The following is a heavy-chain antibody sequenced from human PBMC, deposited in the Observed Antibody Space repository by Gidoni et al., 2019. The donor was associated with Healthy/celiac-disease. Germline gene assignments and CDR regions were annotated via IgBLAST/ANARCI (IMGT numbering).Heavy chain of an antibody. D-gene: IGHD2-21*02. V-gene: IGHV4-39*01. Sequence: QLQLQESGPGLVKPSETLSLTCTVSGGSISSSSYYWGWIRQPPGKGLEWIGSIYYSGSTYYNPSLKSRVTISGDTSKNQFSLKLSSVTAADTAVYYCARGDGYNFDYWGQGTLVTVSS. J-gene: IGHJ4*02. CDR2: IYYSGST. CDR3: ARGDGYNFDY. CDR1: GGSISSSSYY.